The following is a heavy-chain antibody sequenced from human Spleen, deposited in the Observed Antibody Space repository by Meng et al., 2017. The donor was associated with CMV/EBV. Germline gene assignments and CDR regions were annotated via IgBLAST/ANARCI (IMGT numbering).Heavy chain of an antibody. Sequence: SETLSLTCTVSGGSISSSSYYWGWIRQPPGKGLEWIGSIYYSGSTYYNPSLKSRVTISVDTSKNQFSLKLSSVTAADTAVYYCAREVANLNGYFDYWGQGTLVTVSS. CDR1: GGSISSSSYY. CDR2: IYYSGST. J-gene: IGHJ4*02. CDR3: AREVANLNGYFDY. V-gene: IGHV4-39*07.